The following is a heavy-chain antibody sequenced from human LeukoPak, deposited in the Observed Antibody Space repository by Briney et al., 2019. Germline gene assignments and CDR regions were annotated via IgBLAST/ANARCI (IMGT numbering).Heavy chain of an antibody. CDR2: IYHSGST. CDR3: ARKISAAGSRWFDP. Sequence: QTSGTLSLTCAVSGGSISSGNWWSCVRQPPGKGLEWIGEIYHSGSTNYNPSLKSRVTISVDKSKNQFSLKLSSVTAADTAVYYCARKISAAGSRWFDPWGQGTLVTVSS. CDR1: GGSISSGNW. D-gene: IGHD6-13*01. V-gene: IGHV4-4*02. J-gene: IGHJ5*02.